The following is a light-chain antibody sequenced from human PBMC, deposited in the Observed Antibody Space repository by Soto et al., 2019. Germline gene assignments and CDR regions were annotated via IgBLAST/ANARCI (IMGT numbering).Light chain of an antibody. J-gene: IGLJ3*02. CDR2: GNN. CDR1: SSNIGADYD. V-gene: IGLV1-40*01. Sequence: SALTQPPSVSGAPGQRVTISCTGSSSNIGADYDVHWYRQLPGTAPKLLIYGNNNRPSGVPERFSASKSGTSASLAITGLQAEDEADYYCHSYDSSLSGSVFGGGTKVTVL. CDR3: HSYDSSLSGSV.